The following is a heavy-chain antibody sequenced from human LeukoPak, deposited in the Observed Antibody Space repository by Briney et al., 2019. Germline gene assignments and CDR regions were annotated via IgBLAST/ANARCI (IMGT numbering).Heavy chain of an antibody. CDR3: ARAPDSDSGYDYFDY. D-gene: IGHD5-12*01. CDR1: GYAFTNHW. V-gene: IGHV5-10-1*01. Sequence: GESLKISCKGSGYAFTNHWISWVRQMPGKGLEWMGKIDPSDSYTNYSPSFQGHVTISADKSISTAYLQWSSLKASDTAMYYCARAPDSDSGYDYFDYWGQGTLVTVSS. J-gene: IGHJ4*02. CDR2: IDPSDSYT.